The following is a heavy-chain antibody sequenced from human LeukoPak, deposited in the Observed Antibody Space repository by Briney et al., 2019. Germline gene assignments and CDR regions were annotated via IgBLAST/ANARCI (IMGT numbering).Heavy chain of an antibody. CDR2: ISSSGGIM. J-gene: IGHJ5*01. D-gene: IGHD5-24*01. CDR1: GFTFSDYD. V-gene: IGHV3-11*04. Sequence: PGGSLRLSCAASGFTFSDYDMSWIRQAPGKGLEWVAKISSSGGIMYYADSLKGRFSISRDNAQKSLYLQMTSLRAEDAALYYCARERIRDAVTGWFDSWGQGTLVTVSS. CDR3: ARERIRDAVTGWFDS.